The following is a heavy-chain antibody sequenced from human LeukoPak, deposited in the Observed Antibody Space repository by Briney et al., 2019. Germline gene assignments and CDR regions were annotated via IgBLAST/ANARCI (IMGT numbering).Heavy chain of an antibody. CDR2: VYYGGSV. V-gene: IGHV4-59*01. D-gene: IGHD5-24*01. J-gene: IGHJ2*01. Sequence: PSETLSLTCSVSGGSITNYYWTWIRQPPGKGLEWIGNVYYGGSVNYNPSLKTRATISADTSNNRFSLTLRSLTAADTAMYFCASEDNGYNFWYFDLWGRGTLVTVSS. CDR1: GGSITNYY. CDR3: ASEDNGYNFWYFDL.